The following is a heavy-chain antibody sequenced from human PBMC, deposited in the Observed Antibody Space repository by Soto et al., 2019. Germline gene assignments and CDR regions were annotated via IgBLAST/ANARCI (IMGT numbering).Heavy chain of an antibody. D-gene: IGHD2-2*01. J-gene: IGHJ5*02. CDR3: ARLGYCSSTSCYVFGSYWFDP. CDR1: GYTFTSYG. CDR2: ISAYNGNT. V-gene: IGHV1-18*01. Sequence: ASVKVSCKASGYTFTSYGISWVRQAPGQGLEWMGWISAYNGNTNYAQKLQGRVTMTTDTSTSTAYMELRSLRSDDTAVYYCARLGYCSSTSCYVFGSYWFDPWGQGTLVTVSS.